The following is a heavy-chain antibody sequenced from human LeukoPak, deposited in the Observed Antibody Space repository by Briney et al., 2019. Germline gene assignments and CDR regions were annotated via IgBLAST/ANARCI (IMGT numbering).Heavy chain of an antibody. V-gene: IGHV4-34*01. Sequence: SETLSLTCAVYGGSFSGHYWSWIRQPPGKGLEWIGEINHSGSTNYNPSLKSRVTISVDTSKNQFSLKLSSVAAADTAVYYCARGRGDGYNPDYFDYWGQGTLVTVSS. CDR2: INHSGST. J-gene: IGHJ4*02. CDR1: GGSFSGHY. CDR3: ARGRGDGYNPDYFDY. D-gene: IGHD5-24*01.